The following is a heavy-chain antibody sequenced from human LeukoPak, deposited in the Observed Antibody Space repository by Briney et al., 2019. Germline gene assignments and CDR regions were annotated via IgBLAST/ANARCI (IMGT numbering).Heavy chain of an antibody. CDR2: MYYSGST. Sequence: PSETLSLTCTVSGGSISSYYWSWIRQPPGKGLEWIAFMYYSGSTNYNPSLKSRVTISIDTSKNRFSLKLSSVTAADTAVYYCARDLFYYDSSGEQKYWGQGTLVTVSS. J-gene: IGHJ4*02. CDR1: GGSISSYY. D-gene: IGHD3-22*01. CDR3: ARDLFYYDSSGEQKY. V-gene: IGHV4-59*12.